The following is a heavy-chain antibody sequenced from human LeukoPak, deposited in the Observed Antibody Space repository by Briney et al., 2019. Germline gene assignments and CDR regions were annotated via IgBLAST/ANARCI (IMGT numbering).Heavy chain of an antibody. CDR1: GFTFSDHY. V-gene: IGHV3-23*01. CDR2: ISGSGGST. CDR3: AKEAPSPWRAASL. J-gene: IGHJ4*02. Sequence: GGSLRLSCAASGFTFSDHYMDWVRQAPGKGLEWVSAISGSGGSTYYADSVKGRFTISRDNSKNTLYLQMNSLRAEDTAVYYCAKEAPSPWRAASLWGQGTLVTVSS. D-gene: IGHD5-18*01.